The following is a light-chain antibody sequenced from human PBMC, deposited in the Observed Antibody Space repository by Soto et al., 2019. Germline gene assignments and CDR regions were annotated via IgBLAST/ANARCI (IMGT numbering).Light chain of an antibody. CDR3: QQYNSYSPWT. CDR2: DAS. J-gene: IGKJ1*01. CDR1: QSISSW. Sequence: DIQMTQSPSTLSASVGDRVTITCRASQSISSWLAWYQQKPGKAPKLLIYDASSLESGGPSRFSGSGSGTELTLTISSLQPDDFATYYCQQYNSYSPWTFGQGTKVEIK. V-gene: IGKV1-5*01.